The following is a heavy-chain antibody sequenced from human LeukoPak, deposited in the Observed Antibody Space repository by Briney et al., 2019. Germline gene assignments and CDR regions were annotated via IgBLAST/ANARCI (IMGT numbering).Heavy chain of an antibody. Sequence: PSETLSLTCTVSGGSISSYYWSWVRQPPGKGLEYVGYIYNMGSTNYNPSLKSRVTISVDTSKNQFSLKLSSVTAADTAMYYCAQSTGWPGFDYWGQGTLVTVSS. CDR2: IYNMGST. CDR1: GGSISSYY. V-gene: IGHV4-59*08. J-gene: IGHJ4*02. CDR3: AQSTGWPGFDY. D-gene: IGHD6-19*01.